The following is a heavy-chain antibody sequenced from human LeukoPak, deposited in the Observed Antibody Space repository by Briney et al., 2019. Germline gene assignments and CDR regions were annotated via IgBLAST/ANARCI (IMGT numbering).Heavy chain of an antibody. D-gene: IGHD3-22*01. CDR3: ASRSISGFLDN. J-gene: IGHJ4*02. Sequence: SQTLSLTCTVPRGAISTGAYYSSWIRHHPGKGLEWLGYIHYNGSSIYNPSLKSQLTLSVDTSTNQFSLQLTSVAAPDPPFDSGASRSISGFLDNWGQGTLVAVSS. CDR2: IHYNGSS. V-gene: IGHV4-31*01. CDR1: RGAISTGAYY.